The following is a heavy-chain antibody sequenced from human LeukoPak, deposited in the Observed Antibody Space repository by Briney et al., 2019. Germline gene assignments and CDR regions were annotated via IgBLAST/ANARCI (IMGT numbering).Heavy chain of an antibody. V-gene: IGHV1-18*01. CDR3: AREYSSSWYVPWFDP. Sequence: GASVKVSCKASGYTFTSYGISWVRQAPGQGLEWMGWISAYNGNTNYAQKLQGRVTMTTDTSTSTAYMELRSLRSDDTAVYYCAREYSSSWYVPWFDPWGQGTLVTVSS. D-gene: IGHD6-13*01. J-gene: IGHJ5*02. CDR2: ISAYNGNT. CDR1: GYTFTSYG.